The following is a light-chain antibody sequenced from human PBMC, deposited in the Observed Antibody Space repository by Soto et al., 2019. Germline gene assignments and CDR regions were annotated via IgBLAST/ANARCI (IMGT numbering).Light chain of an antibody. Sequence: DIQMTQSPSSLSASVGARVTITCRASQRISTYLNWYQQKPGKAPKLLIYADSSLQSGVPSRFSSSASGTDFTLTISSLQTEDFATYYWQQSYSAPRTFGQGPKVEIK. V-gene: IGKV1-39*01. CDR1: QRISTY. CDR3: QQSYSAPRT. J-gene: IGKJ1*01. CDR2: ADS.